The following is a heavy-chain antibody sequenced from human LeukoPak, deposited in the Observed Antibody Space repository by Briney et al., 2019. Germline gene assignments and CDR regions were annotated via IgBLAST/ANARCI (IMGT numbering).Heavy chain of an antibody. CDR1: GGSFSGYY. CDR2: IYYSGST. J-gene: IGHJ4*02. D-gene: IGHD2-21*02. Sequence: PSETLSLTCAVYGGSFSGYYWSWIRQPPGKGLEWIGSIYYSGSTYYNPSLKSRVTISVDTSKNQFSLKLSSVTAADTAVYYCARTNAAYCGGDCYPYWGQGTLVTVSS. CDR3: ARTNAAYCGGDCYPY. V-gene: IGHV4-34*01.